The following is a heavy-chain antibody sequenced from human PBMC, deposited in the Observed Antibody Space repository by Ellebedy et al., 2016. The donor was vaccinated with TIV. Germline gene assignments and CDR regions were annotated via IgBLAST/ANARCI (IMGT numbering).Heavy chain of an antibody. D-gene: IGHD1-14*01. J-gene: IGHJ6*02. V-gene: IGHV3-23*01. CDR2: ISGSGGST. Sequence: GESLKISXAASGFTFSSYAMSWVRQAPGKGLEWVSAISGSGGSTYYADSVKGRFTISRDNSKNTLYLQMNSLRAEDTALYYCTKDILPGGADVWGQGTAVTVSS. CDR3: TKDILPGGADV. CDR1: GFTFSSYA.